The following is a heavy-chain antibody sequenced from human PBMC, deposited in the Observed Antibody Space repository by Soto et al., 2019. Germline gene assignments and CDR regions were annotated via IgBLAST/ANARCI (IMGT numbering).Heavy chain of an antibody. V-gene: IGHV4-39*02. CDR3: AREGSYHILPGYFANWFDP. J-gene: IGHJ5*02. CDR2: IYYSGST. D-gene: IGHD3-9*01. Sequence: KTSETLSLTCTVSGGSISSSSYYWGWIRQPPGKGLEWIGSIYYSGSTYYNPSLKSRVTISVDTSKNQFSLKLSFVTAADTAVYYCAREGSYHILPGYFANWFDPWGQGTLVTVYS. CDR1: GGSISSSSYY.